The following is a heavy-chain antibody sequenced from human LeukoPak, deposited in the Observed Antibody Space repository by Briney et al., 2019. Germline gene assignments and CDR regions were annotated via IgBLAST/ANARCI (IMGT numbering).Heavy chain of an antibody. D-gene: IGHD2-15*01. CDR2: ISGSGGST. J-gene: IGHJ4*02. CDR3: AKDRVMTGSSSPPRYFDY. V-gene: IGHV3-23*01. CDR1: GFTFSSYA. Sequence: GGSLRLSCAVSGFTFSSYAMSWVRQAPGKGLEWVSAISGSGGSTYYADSVKGRFTISRDNSKNTLYLQMNSLRAEDTAVYYCAKDRVMTGSSSPPRYFDYWGQGTLVTVSS.